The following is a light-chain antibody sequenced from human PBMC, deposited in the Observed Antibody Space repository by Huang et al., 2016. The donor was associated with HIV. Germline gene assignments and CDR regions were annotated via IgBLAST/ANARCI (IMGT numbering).Light chain of an antibody. CDR3: QQYGSSPYT. V-gene: IGKV3-20*01. Sequence: EIVFAQSPGTLSLSPGERAPLPCRASQSVSRAYLAWYQQKPGQAPRLLIYGASGGATGIPDRFSGSGSGTDFTLTISRLEPEDSAVYYCQQYGSSPYTFGQGTKLEIK. CDR1: QSVSRAY. CDR2: GAS. J-gene: IGKJ2*01.